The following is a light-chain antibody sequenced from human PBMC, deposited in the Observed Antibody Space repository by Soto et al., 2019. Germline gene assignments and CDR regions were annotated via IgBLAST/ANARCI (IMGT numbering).Light chain of an antibody. V-gene: IGKV3-20*01. Sequence: EIGLTQSPATLSVSPGERATLSCRASQSVSSSYLAWYQQKPGQAPRLLIYGASSRATGIPDRFSGSGSGTDFTLTISRLEPEDFAVYYCQQYGSSTETFGQGTRWIS. CDR1: QSVSSSY. J-gene: IGKJ1*01. CDR3: QQYGSSTET. CDR2: GAS.